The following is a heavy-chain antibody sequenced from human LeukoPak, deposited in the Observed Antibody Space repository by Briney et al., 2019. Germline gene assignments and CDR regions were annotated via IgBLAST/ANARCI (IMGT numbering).Heavy chain of an antibody. CDR3: AKGYSFHFDY. D-gene: IGHD5-18*01. J-gene: IGHJ4*02. CDR2: IRSDGTNK. V-gene: IGHV3-30*02. CDR1: GFTFNGYG. Sequence: GGSLRLSCAASGFTFNGYGMHWVRQAPGKGLEWVAFIRSDGTNKYYADSVEGRFTISRDNSKNTLYLQMNSLRPEDAAVYYCAKGYSFHFDYWGQGTLVTVSS.